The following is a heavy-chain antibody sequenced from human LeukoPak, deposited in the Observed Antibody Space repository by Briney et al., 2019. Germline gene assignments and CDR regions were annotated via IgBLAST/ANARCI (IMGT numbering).Heavy chain of an antibody. CDR1: GFTFNSYP. V-gene: IGHV3-30-3*01. CDR3: ARESYGDYYIDY. D-gene: IGHD4-17*01. J-gene: IGHJ4*02. CDR2: VSNDGNKK. Sequence: PGGSLRLSCAASGFTFNSYPMYWIRQALGRGLEWVAVVSNDGNKKYYADSVKGRFTISRDQSKNTLYLQMNSLRAEDTALYYCARESYGDYYIDYWGQGTLVTVSS.